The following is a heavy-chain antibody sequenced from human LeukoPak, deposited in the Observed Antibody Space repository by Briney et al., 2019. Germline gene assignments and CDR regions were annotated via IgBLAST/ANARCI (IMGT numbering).Heavy chain of an antibody. D-gene: IGHD3-10*01. Sequence: GGSLRLSCAASGFTFSSYAMSWVRQAPGKGLEWVSAISGSGGSTYYADSVKGRFTISRDNSKNTLYLQMNSLRAEDTAVYYCAKSMVRGVIAYYFDYWGQGTLVTVSS. CDR2: ISGSGGST. CDR3: AKSMVRGVIAYYFDY. V-gene: IGHV3-23*01. CDR1: GFTFSSYA. J-gene: IGHJ4*02.